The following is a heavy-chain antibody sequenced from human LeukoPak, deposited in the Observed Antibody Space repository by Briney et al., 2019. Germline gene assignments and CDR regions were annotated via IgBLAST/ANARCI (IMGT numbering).Heavy chain of an antibody. V-gene: IGHV3-23*01. CDR1: GFTFNSYA. J-gene: IGHJ4*02. D-gene: IGHD6-6*01. Sequence: GGSLRLSCAASGFTFNSYAMSWVRQAPGKGLEWVSAITDTGGDTYHADSVKGRFTIPRDNSKNTLYLQMNSLRAEDTATYYCAKGSSSSRPYYFDHWAPGTLVTVSS. CDR2: ITDTGGDT. CDR3: AKGSSSSRPYYFDH.